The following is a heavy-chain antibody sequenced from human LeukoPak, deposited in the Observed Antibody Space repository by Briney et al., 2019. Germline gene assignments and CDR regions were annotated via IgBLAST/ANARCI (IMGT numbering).Heavy chain of an antibody. CDR3: ARAAIVVVPAALDPSSYYYGMDV. V-gene: IGHV1-18*01. J-gene: IGHJ6*02. D-gene: IGHD2-2*01. CDR1: GYTFTSYG. CDR2: ISAYNGNT. Sequence: ASVKVSCKASGYTFTSYGISWVRQAPGQGLEWMGWISAYNGNTNYAQKLQGRVTMTTDTSTSTAYMGLRSLRSDDTAVYYCARAAIVVVPAALDPSSYYYGMDVWGQGTTVTVSS.